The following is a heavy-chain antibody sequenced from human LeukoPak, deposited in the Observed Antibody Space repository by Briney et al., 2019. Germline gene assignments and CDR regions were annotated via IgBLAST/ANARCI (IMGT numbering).Heavy chain of an antibody. CDR2: INPNSGGT. V-gene: IGHV1-2*02. J-gene: IGHJ4*02. CDR1: GYTFTGYY. CDR3: ARVAGTLFDY. D-gene: IGHD6-19*01. Sequence: ASVKVSCKASGYTFTGYYMHWVRQAPGQGLEWMGWINPNSGGTNYAQKFQGRVTMTRDTSISTAYMELSRLRFEDMAVYYCARVAGTLFDYWGQGTLVTVSS.